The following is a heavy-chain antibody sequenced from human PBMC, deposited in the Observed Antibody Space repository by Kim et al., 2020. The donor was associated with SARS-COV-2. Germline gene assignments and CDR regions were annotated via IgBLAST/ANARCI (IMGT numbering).Heavy chain of an antibody. Sequence: ASVKVSCKASGYTFTGYYMHWVRQAPGQGLEWMGRINPNSGGTNYAQKFQGRVTMTRDTSISTAYMELSRLRSDDTAVYYCARVRGSRGGYYGMDVWGQGTTVTVSS. V-gene: IGHV1-2*06. CDR1: GYTFTGYY. CDR3: ARVRGSRGGYYGMDV. CDR2: INPNSGGT. D-gene: IGHD3-10*01. J-gene: IGHJ6*02.